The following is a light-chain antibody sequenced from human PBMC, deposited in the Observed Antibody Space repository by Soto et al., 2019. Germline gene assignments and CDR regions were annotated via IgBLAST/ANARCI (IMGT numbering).Light chain of an antibody. V-gene: IGKV1-33*01. CDR1: QDISNY. CDR2: DAS. J-gene: IGKJ1*01. Sequence: DIQMTQSPSSLSGSVGDRFTITCQASQDISNYLNWYQQKPGKAPKLLIYDASNLETGVPSRFSGSGSGTDFTFTISSLQPEDIATYYCQQYDKTFGQGTKVDIK. CDR3: QQYDKT.